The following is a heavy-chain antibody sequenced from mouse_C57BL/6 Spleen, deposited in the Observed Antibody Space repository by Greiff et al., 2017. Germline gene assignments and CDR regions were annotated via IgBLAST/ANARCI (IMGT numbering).Heavy chain of an antibody. J-gene: IGHJ3*01. CDR3: ASPIYCGNYPWFAY. Sequence: EVQLVESGGGLVKPGGSMKLSCAASGFTFSSYAMSWVRQTPEKRLEWVATISDGGSYTYSPDNVKGGFTISRDNDKNNLYLETSHLKSEDPAMYYCASPIYCGNYPWFAYWGPGTLVTVSA. CDR2: ISDGGSYT. V-gene: IGHV5-4*01. D-gene: IGHD2-1*01. CDR1: GFTFSSYA.